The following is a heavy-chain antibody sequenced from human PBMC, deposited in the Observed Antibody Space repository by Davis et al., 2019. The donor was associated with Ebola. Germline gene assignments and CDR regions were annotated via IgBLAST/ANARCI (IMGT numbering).Heavy chain of an antibody. V-gene: IGHV4-30-4*08. CDR2: IHHSGGT. J-gene: IGHJ4*02. D-gene: IGHD3-3*01. CDR1: GASISNGDYS. CDR3: ARDDLRGLIDS. Sequence: SETLSLTCTVSGASISNGDYSWSWIRQPPGKGLEWIGYIHHSGGTYYNPSLKTRLTLAVDTSKNQFSLNLSSVTAADTAVYYCARDDLRGLIDSWGQGILVTVSS.